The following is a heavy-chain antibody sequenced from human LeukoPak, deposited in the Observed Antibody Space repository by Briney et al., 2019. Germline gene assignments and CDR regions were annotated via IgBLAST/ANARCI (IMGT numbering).Heavy chain of an antibody. CDR2: INHSGST. Sequence: SETLSLTCAVYGGSFSGYYWSWIRQPPGKGLEWIGEINHSGSTNYNPSLKSRVTISIDTSKTQFSLKLSSVTAADTAVYYCARLQYYYDSNGYYSLYYFDYWGQGTVVTVSS. V-gene: IGHV4-34*01. CDR3: ARLQYYYDSNGYYSLYYFDY. D-gene: IGHD3-22*01. CDR1: GGSFSGYY. J-gene: IGHJ4*02.